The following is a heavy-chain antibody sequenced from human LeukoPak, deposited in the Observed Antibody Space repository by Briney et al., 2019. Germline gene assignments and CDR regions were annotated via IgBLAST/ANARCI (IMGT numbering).Heavy chain of an antibody. CDR2: ISAYDGNT. CDR3: AREGTDNWFDP. J-gene: IGHJ5*02. V-gene: IGHV1-18*01. CDR1: GYTFTSYG. D-gene: IGHD1-7*01. Sequence: ASVKVSCKASGYTFTSYGISWVRQAPGQGLEWMGWISAYDGNTNYAQKLQGRVTMTTDTSTSTAYMELSRLRSDDTAVYYCAREGTDNWFDPWGQGTLVTVSS.